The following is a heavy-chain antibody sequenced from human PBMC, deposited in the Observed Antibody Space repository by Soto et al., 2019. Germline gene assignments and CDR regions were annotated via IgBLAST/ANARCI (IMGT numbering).Heavy chain of an antibody. Sequence: GVSVRLSCAASGFTFSDSYMSWIRQAPGKGLEWISYITFSGNTVYYADSLKGRFTISRDNAKNSLYLQMNRLRAEDTAVYYCARVSWREKYGMDVWGPGTTVTVSS. V-gene: IGHV3-11*01. CDR1: GFTFSDSY. CDR2: ITFSGNTV. J-gene: IGHJ6*02. CDR3: ARVSWREKYGMDV.